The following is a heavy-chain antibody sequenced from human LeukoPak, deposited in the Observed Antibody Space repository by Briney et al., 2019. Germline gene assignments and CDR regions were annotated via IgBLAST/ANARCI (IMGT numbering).Heavy chain of an antibody. CDR1: GGTFSSYA. J-gene: IGHJ4*02. CDR2: IIPIFGKA. Sequence: ASVNVSFKASGGTFSSYAISWVRQAPGQGLEWMGGIIPIFGKANYAQKFQGRVTITAVESMSTAYMELSSLRSEDTAVYYCARGWLAESTVVTPYNYWGQGTLVTVSS. V-gene: IGHV1-69*13. D-gene: IGHD4-23*01. CDR3: ARGWLAESTVVTPYNY.